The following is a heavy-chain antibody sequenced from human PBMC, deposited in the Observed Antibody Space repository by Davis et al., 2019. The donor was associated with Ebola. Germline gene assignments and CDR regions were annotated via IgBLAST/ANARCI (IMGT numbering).Heavy chain of an antibody. CDR3: ARDPPESDYDFWSGNGMDV. D-gene: IGHD3-3*01. J-gene: IGHJ6*04. CDR1: GFIFSSHG. CDR2: IWYDGNSK. Sequence: GESLKISCAASGFIFSSHGMHWVRQAPGKGLEWVAVIWYDGNSKYYADSVKGRFTISRDNSKNTLYLQMNSLRAEDTAVYYCARDPPESDYDFWSGNGMDVWGKGTTVTVSS. V-gene: IGHV3-33*01.